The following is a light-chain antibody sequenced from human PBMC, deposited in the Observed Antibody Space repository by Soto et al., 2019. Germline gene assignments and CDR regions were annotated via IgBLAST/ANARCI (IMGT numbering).Light chain of an antibody. Sequence: QSALTQPPSASGSLGQSVTITCTGTSNDVGAYDYVSWYQQHPGKAPKFIIYEVSKRPSGVPDRFSGSKSGHTASLTVSGLQAEDEGDYHCSSYAGNKVLFGGGTQLTVL. J-gene: IGLJ2*01. CDR3: SSYAGNKVL. CDR1: SNDVGAYDY. V-gene: IGLV2-8*01. CDR2: EVS.